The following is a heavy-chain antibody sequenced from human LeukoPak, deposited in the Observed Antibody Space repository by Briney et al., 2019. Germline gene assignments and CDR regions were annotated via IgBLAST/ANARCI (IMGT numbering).Heavy chain of an antibody. Sequence: GGSLRLSCAASGFTFSSYAMSWVRQAPGKGLEWVSAISGSGGSTYYADSVKGRFTISRDNSKNTLYLQMNSLRAEDTAVYYCANLRNLRWHPVGSDYWGQGTLVTVSS. D-gene: IGHD4-23*01. CDR3: ANLRNLRWHPVGSDY. J-gene: IGHJ4*02. CDR2: ISGSGGST. V-gene: IGHV3-23*01. CDR1: GFTFSSYA.